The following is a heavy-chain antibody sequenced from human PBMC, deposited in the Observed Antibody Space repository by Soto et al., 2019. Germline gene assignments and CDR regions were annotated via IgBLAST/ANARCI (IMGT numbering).Heavy chain of an antibody. D-gene: IGHD6-19*01. CDR2: LDPEDGEA. CDR3: ATDPAIEVAGRDYYFGMDV. J-gene: IGHJ6*02. Sequence: EVQLAQSGAEVRKPGATLKISCKVSGNTFSGYYIHWVRQAPGMGLEGMAILDPEDGEADYGHSCQGRVTITADTSTKTAQLELRSLRSDDTAVYYCATDPAIEVAGRDYYFGMDVSGQGTTVTVSS. CDR1: GNTFSGYY. V-gene: IGHV1-69-2*01.